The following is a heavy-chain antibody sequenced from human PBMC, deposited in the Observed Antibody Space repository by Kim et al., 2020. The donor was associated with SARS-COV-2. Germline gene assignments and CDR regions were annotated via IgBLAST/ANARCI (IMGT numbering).Heavy chain of an antibody. D-gene: IGHD3-10*01. Sequence: GGSLRLSCAASGFTFNTYGMAWVRQAPGKGLEWVSTVSYNGGSTYYADSVKGRFTISRDNSKNTLYVQMNSLRAEDTAVYYCAKKKVGGLHLDYWGQGTLVTVSS. CDR3: AKKKVGGLHLDY. CDR2: VSYNGGST. CDR1: GFTFNTYG. J-gene: IGHJ4*02. V-gene: IGHV3-23*01.